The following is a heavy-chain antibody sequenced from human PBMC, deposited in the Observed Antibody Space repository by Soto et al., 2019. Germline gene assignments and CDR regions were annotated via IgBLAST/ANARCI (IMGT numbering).Heavy chain of an antibody. J-gene: IGHJ5*02. D-gene: IGHD3-10*01. CDR3: ARGGHYYGSGSDNWFDP. V-gene: IGHV4-59*08. Sequence: SETLSLTCTVSGGSISSYYWSWIRQPPGKGLEWIGYIYYSGSTNYNPSLKSRVTISVDTSKNQFSLKLSSVTAADTAVYYCARGGHYYGSGSDNWFDPWGQATLVTVSS. CDR1: GGSISSYY. CDR2: IYYSGST.